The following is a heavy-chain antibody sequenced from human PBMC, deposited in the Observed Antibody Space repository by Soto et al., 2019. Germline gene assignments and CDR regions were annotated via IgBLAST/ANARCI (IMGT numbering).Heavy chain of an antibody. Sequence: QGQLVQSGAEVKKPGASLKVSCKASGYTFTSYAMHWVRQAPGQRLEWMGWINADNGNTKYSQKFQGRVTITRDPSASTAYIELSSLRYEDTALYYCARSSVVVTAADYWGHGNLVTVSS. CDR2: INADNGNT. CDR3: ARSSVVVTAADY. CDR1: GYTFTSYA. D-gene: IGHD2-21*02. J-gene: IGHJ4*01. V-gene: IGHV1-3*01.